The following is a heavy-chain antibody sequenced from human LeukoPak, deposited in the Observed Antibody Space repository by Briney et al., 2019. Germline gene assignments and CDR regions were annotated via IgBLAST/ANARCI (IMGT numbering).Heavy chain of an antibody. CDR1: GFTFTDFY. V-gene: IGHV3-21*04. J-gene: IGHJ5*02. CDR3: VRDAEGGNSWFDT. Sequence: GGSLRLSCAAPGFTFTDFYMNWVRQAPGKGLEWVSWISPTSSYMYYADSVKGRFTISRDNAKNSLYLQMNSLRAEDTALYYCVRDAEGGNSWFDTWGQGTLVTVSS. CDR2: ISPTSSYM. D-gene: IGHD4-23*01.